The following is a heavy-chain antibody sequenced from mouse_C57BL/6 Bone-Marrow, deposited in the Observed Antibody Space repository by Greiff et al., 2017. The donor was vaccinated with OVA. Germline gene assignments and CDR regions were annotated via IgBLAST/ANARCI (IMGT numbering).Heavy chain of an antibody. D-gene: IGHD2-4*01. V-gene: IGHV14-4*01. Sequence: EVKLMESGAELVRPGASVKLSCTASGFNIKDDYMHWVKQRPEQGLEWIGGIDPENGDTEYASKFQGKATITADTSSNTAYLQLSSLTSEDTAVYYCTTRRLRFAYWGQGTLVTVSA. CDR1: GFNIKDDY. CDR2: IDPENGDT. J-gene: IGHJ3*01. CDR3: TTRRLRFAY.